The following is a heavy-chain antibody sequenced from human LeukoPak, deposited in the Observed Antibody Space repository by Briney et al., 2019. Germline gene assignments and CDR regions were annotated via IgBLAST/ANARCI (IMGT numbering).Heavy chain of an antibody. CDR2: IAVGSGKT. CDR3: AVDSSGHHDAFDI. V-gene: IGHV1-58*02. Sequence: EASVKVSCKASGFTFTSSAMQWVRQARGQRLEWIGWIAVGSGKTNYAQKLQERVTITRDMSTSTAYMELSSLRSEDTAVYYCAVDSSGHHDAFDIWGQGTMVTVSS. J-gene: IGHJ3*02. D-gene: IGHD3-22*01. CDR1: GFTFTSSA.